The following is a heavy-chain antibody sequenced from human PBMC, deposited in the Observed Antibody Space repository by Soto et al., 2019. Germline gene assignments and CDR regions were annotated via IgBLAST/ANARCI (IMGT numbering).Heavy chain of an antibody. CDR1: GFPLSNARMG. Sequence: EILTLTCTVSGFPLSNARMGVSWIRQPPGKALEWLAHIFSNDEKSYSTSLKSRLTISKDTSKSQVVLTMTNMDPVDTATYCCARSYGDHTSYGMDVWGQGTTVTVSS. CDR3: ARSYGDHTSYGMDV. D-gene: IGHD4-17*01. J-gene: IGHJ6*02. V-gene: IGHV2-26*01. CDR2: IFSNDEK.